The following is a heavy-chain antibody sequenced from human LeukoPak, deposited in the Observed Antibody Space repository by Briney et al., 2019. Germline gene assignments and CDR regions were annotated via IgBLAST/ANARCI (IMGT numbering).Heavy chain of an antibody. CDR3: ARALTAMVSTSNWFDP. D-gene: IGHD5-18*01. CDR2: IYSSGAT. Sequence: PETLSLTCSVSGGSINSRNHYWGWIRQPPGKGLEWIASIYSSGATYYNPSLKSRVTISVDTSKNQFSLKLSSVTAADTAVYYCARALTAMVSTSNWFDPWGQGTLVTVSS. CDR1: GGSINSRNHY. J-gene: IGHJ5*02. V-gene: IGHV4-39*07.